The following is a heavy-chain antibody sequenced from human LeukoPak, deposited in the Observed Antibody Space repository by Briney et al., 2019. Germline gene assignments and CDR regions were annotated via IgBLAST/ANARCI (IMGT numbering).Heavy chain of an antibody. V-gene: IGHV3-30-3*01. Sequence: QSGGSLRLSSEASGFTFNSYTMQWVRQAPGKGLEWVALISLDGSYKFYADSVKVRFTISRDNSKSTLYLQMSSLRVEDSAVYYCARDSGSLPFHLWGQGTLVTVSS. D-gene: IGHD1-26*01. CDR1: GFTFNSYT. CDR3: ARDSGSLPFHL. CDR2: ISLDGSYK. J-gene: IGHJ1*01.